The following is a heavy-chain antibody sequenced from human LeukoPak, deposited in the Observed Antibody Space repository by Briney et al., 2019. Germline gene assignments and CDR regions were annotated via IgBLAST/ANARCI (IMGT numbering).Heavy chain of an antibody. CDR2: ISGSGGST. Sequence: GGSLRLSCAASGFTFSSYAMSWVRQAPGKGLEWVSSISGSGGSTYYADSVKGRFTISRDNSKNTLSLQINTLRAEDTAVYYCAKVPLHSAYSGSYLDYWGQGPLLTVSS. CDR1: GFTFSSYA. D-gene: IGHD1-26*01. CDR3: AKVPLHSAYSGSYLDY. J-gene: IGHJ4*02. V-gene: IGHV3-23*01.